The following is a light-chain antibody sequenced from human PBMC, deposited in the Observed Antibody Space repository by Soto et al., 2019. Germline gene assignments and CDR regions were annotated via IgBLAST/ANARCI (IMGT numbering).Light chain of an antibody. V-gene: IGKV3-11*01. CDR3: QQRSNWPYMYT. CDR1: QSVSIY. Sequence: EIVLTQSPATLSLSPGERATLSCRASQSVSIYLAWYQQKPGRAPRLLIYDASNRATGIPARFSGSGSGTDFPLTISSLDPDDLAVYYCQQRSNWPYMYTFGQGNKLEI. J-gene: IGKJ2*01. CDR2: DAS.